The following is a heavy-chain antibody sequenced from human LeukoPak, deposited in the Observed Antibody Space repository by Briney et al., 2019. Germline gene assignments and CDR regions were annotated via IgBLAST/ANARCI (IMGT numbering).Heavy chain of an antibody. V-gene: IGHV3-74*01. CDR2: ISGDGRST. CDR3: ASYNWNFLDDY. J-gene: IGHJ4*02. Sequence: GGSLRLSCAASGFTFSSYWMYWVRQAPGKGLVLVSGISGDGRSTRYADSVRGRFTISRDNSKDTLYLQMNSLRAEDTAVYYCASYNWNFLDDYWGQGALVTVSS. CDR1: GFTFSSYW. D-gene: IGHD1-7*01.